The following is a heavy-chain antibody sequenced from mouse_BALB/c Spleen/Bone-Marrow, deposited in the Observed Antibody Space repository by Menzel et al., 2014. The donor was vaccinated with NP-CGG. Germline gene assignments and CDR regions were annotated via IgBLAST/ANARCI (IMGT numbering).Heavy chain of an antibody. CDR2: ISSGSSTI. Sequence: EVKLVESGGGLVQPGGSRKLSCAASGFTLSSFGMHWVRQAPERGLEWVAYISSGSSTIFYADTVKGRFTISRDNPKNTLFLQMTSLRSEDTAMYYCARRVWSRGGDYWGQGTSVTVSS. D-gene: IGHD2-10*02. J-gene: IGHJ4*01. CDR3: ARRVWSRGGDY. V-gene: IGHV5-17*02. CDR1: GFTLSSFG.